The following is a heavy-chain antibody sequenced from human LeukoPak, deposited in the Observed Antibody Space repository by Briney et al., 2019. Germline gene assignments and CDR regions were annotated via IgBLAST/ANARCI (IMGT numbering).Heavy chain of an antibody. J-gene: IGHJ6*03. CDR1: GFTFDDYG. Sequence: PGGSLRLSCAASGFTFDDYGMSWVRQAPGKGLEWVSGINWNGGSTGYADSVKGRFTISRGNAKNSLYLQMNSLRAGDTALYYCARDNRLLWFGELFHYYYMDVWGKGTTVTVSS. CDR3: ARDNRLLWFGELFHYYYMDV. CDR2: INWNGGST. D-gene: IGHD3-10*01. V-gene: IGHV3-20*04.